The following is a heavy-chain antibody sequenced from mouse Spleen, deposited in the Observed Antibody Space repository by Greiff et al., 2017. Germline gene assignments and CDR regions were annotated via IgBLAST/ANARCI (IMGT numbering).Heavy chain of an antibody. D-gene: IGHD2-3*01. V-gene: IGHV1-81*01. Sequence: VKLQQSGAELARPGASVKLSCKASGYTFTSYGISWVKQRTGQGLEWIGEIYPRSGNTYYNEKFKGKATLTADKSSSTAYMELRSLTSEDSAVYFCARRVYDGYYNAMDYWGQGTSVTVSS. J-gene: IGHJ4*01. CDR2: IYPRSGNT. CDR3: ARRVYDGYYNAMDY. CDR1: GYTFTSYG.